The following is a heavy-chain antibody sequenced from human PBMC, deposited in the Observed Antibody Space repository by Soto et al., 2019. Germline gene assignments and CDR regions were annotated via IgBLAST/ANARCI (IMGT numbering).Heavy chain of an antibody. CDR1: GFTFSSYA. CDR3: ARGDGLEHGFDY. D-gene: IGHD3-3*01. J-gene: IGHJ4*02. Sequence: QVQLVESGGGVVQPGRSLRISCAASGFTFSSYAMHWVRQAPGKGLEWVAVISYDGSNKYYADSVKGRFTISRDNSKNTLYLQMNSLRAEDTAVYYCARGDGLEHGFDYWGQGTLVTVSS. CDR2: ISYDGSNK. V-gene: IGHV3-30-3*01.